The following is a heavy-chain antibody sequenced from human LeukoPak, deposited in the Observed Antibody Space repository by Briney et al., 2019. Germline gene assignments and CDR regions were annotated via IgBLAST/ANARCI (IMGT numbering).Heavy chain of an antibody. J-gene: IGHJ6*03. CDR3: ARDVDRQLARDYYYYYMDV. Sequence: GGSLRLSCAASGFTLSSYSMNWVRQAPGKGLEWVSSISSSSSYIFYADSMKGRFTISRDNAKNSLYLQMNSLRAEDTAVYYCARDVDRQLARDYYYYYMDVWAKGPRSPSP. V-gene: IGHV3-21*01. CDR1: GFTLSSYS. D-gene: IGHD6-13*01. CDR2: ISSSSSYI.